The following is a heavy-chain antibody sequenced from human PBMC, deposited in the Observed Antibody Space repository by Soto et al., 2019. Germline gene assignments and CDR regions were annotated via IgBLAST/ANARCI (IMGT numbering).Heavy chain of an antibody. V-gene: IGHV1-2*02. CDR2: INPNSGGT. CDR3: ARDGYYCSGSGPPT. D-gene: IGHD3-10*01. J-gene: IGHJ4*02. CDR1: GYTFTGHY. Sequence: SVNVSFKSSGYTFTGHYMHWVRQAPGQGLEWMGGINPNSGGTNYAQKFQGRVTMTRDTSISTAYMELSRIRSDDAAVYYCARDGYYCSGSGPPTWGQGTLVTVSS.